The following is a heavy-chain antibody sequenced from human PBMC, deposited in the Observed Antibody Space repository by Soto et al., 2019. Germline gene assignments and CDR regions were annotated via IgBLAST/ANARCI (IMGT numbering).Heavy chain of an antibody. J-gene: IGHJ4*02. CDR2: IDYSGST. CDR3: ARSGFYSSWYFDF. CDR1: GGSISSGDYY. D-gene: IGHD6-13*01. Sequence: SETLSLTCTVSGGSISSGDYYWTWIRQPPGKGLEWIGYIDYSGSTYYSPSLKSRITMSVDTSKNQFSLKLRSVTAADTAVYYCARSGFYSSWYFDFWGLGSMVTVS. V-gene: IGHV4-30-4*01.